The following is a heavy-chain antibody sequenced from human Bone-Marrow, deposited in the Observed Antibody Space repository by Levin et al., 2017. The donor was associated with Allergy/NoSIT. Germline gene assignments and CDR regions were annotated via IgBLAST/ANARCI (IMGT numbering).Heavy chain of an antibody. J-gene: IGHJ4*02. CDR3: AKVDGGPLN. V-gene: IGHV3-23*01. CDR2: ISGSGGST. CDR1: GFTFSSYA. Sequence: PGESLKISCAASGFTFSSYAMSWVRQAPGKGLEWVSGISGSGGSTYYADSVKGRFTISRDNSKNTLYLQMNSLRAEDTAVYYCAKVDGGPLNWGQGTLVTVSS. D-gene: IGHD2-15*01.